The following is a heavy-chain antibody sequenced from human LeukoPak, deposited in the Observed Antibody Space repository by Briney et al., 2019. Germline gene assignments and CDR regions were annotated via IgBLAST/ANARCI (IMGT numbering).Heavy chain of an antibody. V-gene: IGHV1-2*02. CDR2: INPNSGGT. J-gene: IGHJ5*02. CDR1: GYTFTGYY. D-gene: IGHD6-19*01. Sequence: GASVKVSCKASGYTFTGYYMHWVRQAPGQGLEWMGWINPNSGGTNYAQKFQGRVTVTRDTSISTAYMELSRLRSDDTAVYYCARGGIAVARGWFDPWGQGTLVTVSS. CDR3: ARGGIAVARGWFDP.